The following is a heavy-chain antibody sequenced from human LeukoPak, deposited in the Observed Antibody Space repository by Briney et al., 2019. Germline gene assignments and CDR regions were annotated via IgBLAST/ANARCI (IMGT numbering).Heavy chain of an antibody. J-gene: IGHJ4*02. CDR2: IWYDGSNK. D-gene: IGHD5-18*01. Sequence: GGSLRLSCAASGFTFSSYGMHWVRQAPGKGLEWVAVIWYDGSNKYYADSVKGRFTISRDNSKNTLYLQMNSLRAEDTAVYYWARGGRGYSYALYYFDYWGQGTLVTVSS. V-gene: IGHV3-33*01. CDR1: GFTFSSYG. CDR3: ARGGRGYSYALYYFDY.